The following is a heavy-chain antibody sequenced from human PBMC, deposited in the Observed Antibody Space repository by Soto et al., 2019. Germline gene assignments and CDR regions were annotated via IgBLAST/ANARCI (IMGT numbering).Heavy chain of an antibody. CDR3: AIRIRQQSEEVWFDP. CDR2: ISAYIGNA. D-gene: IGHD6-13*01. V-gene: IGHV1-18*01. CDR1: GYTFTIYG. Sequence: ASLKVSCKASGYTFTIYGISWVRQAPGQGLEWMGWISAYIGNANYAQKLQGRVTITTDESTSTAYMELSSLRSEDTAVYYCAIRIRQQSEEVWFDPWGQGTLVTVSS. J-gene: IGHJ5*02.